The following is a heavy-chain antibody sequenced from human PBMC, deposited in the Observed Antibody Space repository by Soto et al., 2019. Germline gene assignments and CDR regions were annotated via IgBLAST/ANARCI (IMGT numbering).Heavy chain of an antibody. V-gene: IGHV1-69*01. D-gene: IGHD3-16*02. CDR3: ARSRVITKYYYYGMDV. CDR2: IIPIFGTA. J-gene: IGHJ6*02. Sequence: WVRQAPGQGLEWMGGIIPIFGTANYAQKFQGRVTITVDESTSTAYMELSSLRSEDTAVYYCARSRVITKYYYYGMDVWGQGTTVTVSS.